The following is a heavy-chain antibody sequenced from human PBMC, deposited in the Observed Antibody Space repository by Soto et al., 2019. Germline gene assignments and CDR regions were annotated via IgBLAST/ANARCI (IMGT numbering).Heavy chain of an antibody. V-gene: IGHV4-30-4*08. Sequence: QVQLQESGPGLVKPSQTLSLTCTVSGGSISSGGYYWSWIRQHPGKGLEWIGYIYYSGSTYYNPSLQSRVTISVDTSKNQFSLQLRSVTAADTAVYYCARDTSSSSPSRGYYGMDVWGQGTTVTVSS. J-gene: IGHJ6*02. D-gene: IGHD6-13*01. CDR2: IYYSGST. CDR3: ARDTSSSSPSRGYYGMDV. CDR1: GGSISSGGYY.